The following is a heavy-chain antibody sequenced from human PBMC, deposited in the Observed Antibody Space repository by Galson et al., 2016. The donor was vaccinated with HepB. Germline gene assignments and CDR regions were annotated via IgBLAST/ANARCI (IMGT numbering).Heavy chain of an antibody. J-gene: IGHJ4*02. Sequence: LRLSCAASGFIFSSSWMNWVRQAPGKGLEWVANIKQDGSEKYSVDSVKGRFTISRDNAKNSLYLQMNSLRAEDTAVYFCARGWQGDYWGQGTLVTVSS. CDR1: GFIFSSSW. V-gene: IGHV3-7*03. D-gene: IGHD5-24*01. CDR2: IKQDGSEK. CDR3: ARGWQGDY.